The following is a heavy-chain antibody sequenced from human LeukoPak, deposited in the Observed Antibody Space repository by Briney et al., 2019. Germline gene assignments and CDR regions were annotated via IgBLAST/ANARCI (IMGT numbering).Heavy chain of an antibody. CDR2: INWNGGDT. Sequence: PGGSLRLSCAASGFTFDSYGMSWVRQAPGKGLEWVSGINWNGGDTTYADSVKGRFTISRDNAKNSLYLQMNSLRAEDTALYYCARQAGAINYYYMDVWGKGTTVTISS. CDR1: GFTFDSYG. CDR3: ARQAGAINYYYMDV. J-gene: IGHJ6*03. V-gene: IGHV3-20*04. D-gene: IGHD3-10*01.